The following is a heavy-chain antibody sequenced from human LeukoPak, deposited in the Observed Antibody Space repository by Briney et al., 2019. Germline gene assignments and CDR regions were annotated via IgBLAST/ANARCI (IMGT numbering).Heavy chain of an antibody. CDR3: VSQQVAPP. CDR2: IKEDGSIE. CDR1: GFTFSHYW. D-gene: IGHD5-12*01. J-gene: IGHJ5*02. Sequence: PGGSLRLSCVASGFTFSHYWMSWVRQAPGKGLELVANIKEDGSIEDYVDSVKGRFTVSRDNAKNSLYLEMNSLRVEDTAVYYCVSQQVAPPWGQGTLVIVSS. V-gene: IGHV3-7*01.